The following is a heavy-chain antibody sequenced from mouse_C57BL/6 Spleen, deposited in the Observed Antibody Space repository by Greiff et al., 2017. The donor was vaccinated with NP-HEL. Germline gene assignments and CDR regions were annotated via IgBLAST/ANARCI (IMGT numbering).Heavy chain of an antibody. Sequence: QVQLQQSDAELVKPGASVKISCKVSGYTFTDHTIHWMKQRPEQGLEWIGYIYPRDGSTKYNEKFKGKATLTADKSSSTAYMQLNSLTSEDSAVYFCARCEGGYYGRDYAMDYWGQGTSVTVSS. CDR3: ARCEGGYYGRDYAMDY. CDR2: IYPRDGST. J-gene: IGHJ4*01. CDR1: GYTFTDHT. D-gene: IGHD1-1*01. V-gene: IGHV1-78*01.